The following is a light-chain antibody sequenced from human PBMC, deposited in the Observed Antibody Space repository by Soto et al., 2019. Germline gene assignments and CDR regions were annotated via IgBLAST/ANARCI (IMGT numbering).Light chain of an antibody. Sequence: IRQQQARGSVSQPPRASLPGRAGQNIHTNLAWYQQKPGQAPRLLFYGASTGATGLPARFSGSGSGTEFTLTINSLQAEDCAVYYCPHYYNWPRPFGQGTRLEI. V-gene: IGKV3-15*01. CDR3: PHYYNWPRP. J-gene: IGKJ5*01. CDR1: QNIHTN. CDR2: GAS.